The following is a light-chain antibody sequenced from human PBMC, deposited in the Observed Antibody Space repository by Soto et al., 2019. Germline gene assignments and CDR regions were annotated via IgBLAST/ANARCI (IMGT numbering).Light chain of an antibody. CDR2: STS. Sequence: EIVLTQSPGTLSLSPGEGANLSCRASQRVRSSQLAWYQHKPGQAPRLLIYSTSSRATGIPDRFSGSGSGTDFTLTISRLEPEDIAVYYCQQDENSPPYTFGQVTKLDIK. CDR1: QRVRSSQ. J-gene: IGKJ2*01. CDR3: QQDENSPPYT. V-gene: IGKV3-20*01.